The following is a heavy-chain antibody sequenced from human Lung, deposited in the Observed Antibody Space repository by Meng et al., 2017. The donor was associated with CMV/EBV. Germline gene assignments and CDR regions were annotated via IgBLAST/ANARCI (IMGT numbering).Heavy chain of an antibody. J-gene: IGHJ5*01. CDR1: GYTFTSYD. V-gene: IGHV7-4-1*02. CDR3: ATGYFTDGVCHCDS. CDR2: INHNTWNP. Sequence: QLQLGQSGAELKKPGAAGQVPCQASGYTFTSYDMNWVRQAPGQGLEWMGWINHNTWNPTYAPGFTGPFVFSLDTSVSTAYPQVSSLKAEDTALYYCATGYFTDGVCHCDSWGQGTLVTVSS. D-gene: IGHD2-8*01.